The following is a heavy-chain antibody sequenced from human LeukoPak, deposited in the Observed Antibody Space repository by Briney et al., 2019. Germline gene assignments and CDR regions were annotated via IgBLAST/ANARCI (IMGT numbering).Heavy chain of an antibody. Sequence: PGRSLRLSCAASGFTFSSYAMHWVRQAPGKGLVWVSRVNSDGSSTTYADSVKGRFTISRDNAKNTLYLQMNSLRAEDTAVYYCARGGQSYCSGGSCYPFDYWGQGTLVTVSS. CDR1: GFTFSSYA. D-gene: IGHD2-15*01. J-gene: IGHJ4*02. V-gene: IGHV3-74*01. CDR2: VNSDGSST. CDR3: ARGGQSYCSGGSCYPFDY.